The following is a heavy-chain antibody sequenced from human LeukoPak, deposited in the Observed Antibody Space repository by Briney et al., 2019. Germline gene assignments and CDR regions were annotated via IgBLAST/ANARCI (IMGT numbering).Heavy chain of an antibody. Sequence: PSETLSLTCTVSGGSISSYYWSWVRQPPGKGLEWIGEINHSGSTNYNPSLKSRVTISVDTSKNQFSLNLSSVTAADTAVYYCARGGARGTMLTTYNYWSQGTLVTVSS. CDR1: GGSISSYY. D-gene: IGHD4-17*01. V-gene: IGHV4-34*01. J-gene: IGHJ4*02. CDR2: INHSGST. CDR3: ARGGARGTMLTTYNY.